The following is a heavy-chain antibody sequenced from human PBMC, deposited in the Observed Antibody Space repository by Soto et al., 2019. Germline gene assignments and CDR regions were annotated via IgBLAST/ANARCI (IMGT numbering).Heavy chain of an antibody. D-gene: IGHD3-22*01. CDR2: IIPIFGTA. CDR3: ALGPYYYDSSGYRWQSGHFDY. J-gene: IGHJ4*02. CDR1: GGTFSSYA. Sequence: QVQLVQSGAEVKKPGSSVKVSCKASGGTFSSYAISWVRQAPGQGLEWMGGIIPIFGTANYAQKFQGRVTITADESTSTAYMELSSLRSEDTAVYYCALGPYYYDSSGYRWQSGHFDYWGQGTLVTVSS. V-gene: IGHV1-69*01.